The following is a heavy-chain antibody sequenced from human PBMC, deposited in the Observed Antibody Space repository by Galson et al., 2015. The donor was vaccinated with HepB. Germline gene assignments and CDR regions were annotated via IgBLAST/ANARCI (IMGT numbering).Heavy chain of an antibody. D-gene: IGHD3-10*01. CDR1: GYTFTSYG. Sequence: SVKVSCKASGYTFTSYGISWVRQAPGQGLEWMGWISAYNGNTNYAQKLQGRVTMTTDTSTSTAYMELRSLRSDDTAVYYCARDHFRGVIIGDFDYWGQGTLVTVSS. CDR3: ARDHFRGVIIGDFDY. J-gene: IGHJ4*02. CDR2: ISAYNGNT. V-gene: IGHV1-18*01.